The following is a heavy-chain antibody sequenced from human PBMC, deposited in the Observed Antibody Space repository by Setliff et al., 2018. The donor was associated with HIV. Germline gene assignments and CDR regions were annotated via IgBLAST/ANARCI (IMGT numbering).Heavy chain of an antibody. CDR1: GFTFSSYG. Sequence: GGSLRLSCAASGFTFSSYGMHWVRQAPGKGLEWVTFIRYDGSDKYYADSVKGRFTISRDNSKNTLYLQMNSLRTEDTAVYYCAKNARDYYYYYMDVWGKGTTVTVSS. CDR2: IRYDGSDK. J-gene: IGHJ6*03. V-gene: IGHV3-30*02. CDR3: AKNARDYYYYYMDV.